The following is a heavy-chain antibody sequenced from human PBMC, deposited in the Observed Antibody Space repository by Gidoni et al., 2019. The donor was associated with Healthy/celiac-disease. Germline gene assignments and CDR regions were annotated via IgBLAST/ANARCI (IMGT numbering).Heavy chain of an antibody. D-gene: IGHD3-3*01. Sequence: QVQLVQSGAEVKKPGASVKVSCKASGYTFTGYYLHWVRQAPGQGLEWMGWINPNSGGTNYAQKFQGRVTMTRDTSISTAYMELSRLRSDDTAVYYCARVEVYYDFWSDVSQGVYFDYWGQGTLVTVSS. CDR1: GYTFTGYY. V-gene: IGHV1-2*02. J-gene: IGHJ4*02. CDR2: INPNSGGT. CDR3: ARVEVYYDFWSDVSQGVYFDY.